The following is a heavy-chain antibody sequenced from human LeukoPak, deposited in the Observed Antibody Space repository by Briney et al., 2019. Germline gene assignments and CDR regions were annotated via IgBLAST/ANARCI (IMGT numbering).Heavy chain of an antibody. CDR3: ARAKGVVYFDWSLFDY. CDR1: GFTFSSYA. J-gene: IGHJ4*02. Sequence: PGGSLRLSCAASGFTFSSYAMNWVRQAPGKGLDGVSAISGSGGSTHYADSVKGRFTISRDNSKNTLYLQMNSKRAEETAVYYCARAKGVVYFDWSLFDYWGQGTLVTVSS. V-gene: IGHV3-23*01. CDR2: ISGSGGST. D-gene: IGHD3-9*01.